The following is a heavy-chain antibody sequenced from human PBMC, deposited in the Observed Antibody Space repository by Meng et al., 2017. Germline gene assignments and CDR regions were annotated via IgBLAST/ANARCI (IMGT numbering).Heavy chain of an antibody. Sequence: QLQLQPSGPGLVNPSTTLSCICAISGDRVSSNSAAWNWFRQSPSRGLEWLGRAYYRSKWYHDYAESVKSRISIDPDTSKNQFSLQLRSVTPEDSAVYYCARGSYSFDSWGQRTLVTVSS. CDR3: ARGSYSFDS. CDR2: AYYRSKWYH. D-gene: IGHD1-26*01. V-gene: IGHV6-1*01. CDR1: GDRVSSNSAA. J-gene: IGHJ4*02.